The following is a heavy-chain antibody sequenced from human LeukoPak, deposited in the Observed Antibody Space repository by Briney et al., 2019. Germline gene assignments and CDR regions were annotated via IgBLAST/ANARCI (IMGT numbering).Heavy chain of an antibody. V-gene: IGHV3-23*01. CDR1: GFTFSSYA. CDR3: AREGDYCRHTTCYTVDYFYYLDV. J-gene: IGHJ6*03. D-gene: IGHD2-2*01. CDR2: ISGTGDTT. Sequence: GGSLRLSCAASGFTFSSYAMSWVRQSPGKGPEWVSSISGTGDTTYYADSVKGHFTISRDNFRNTLYLQMNNLRAEDTAVYYCAREGDYCRHTTCYTVDYFYYLDVWGKGTTVTVSS.